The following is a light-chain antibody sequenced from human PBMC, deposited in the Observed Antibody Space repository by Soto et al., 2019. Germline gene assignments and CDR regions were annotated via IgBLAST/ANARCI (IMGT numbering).Light chain of an antibody. Sequence: EIMFTQSPATLSLSPGERATLSCRASQSVSSYLAWYQQKPGQAPRLLIYDASDRATGIPARFSGSGSGTDFTLTISSLEPEDFAVYYCQQRSNWPLTFGGRTKVDI. CDR3: QQRSNWPLT. CDR1: QSVSSY. CDR2: DAS. V-gene: IGKV3-11*01. J-gene: IGKJ4*01.